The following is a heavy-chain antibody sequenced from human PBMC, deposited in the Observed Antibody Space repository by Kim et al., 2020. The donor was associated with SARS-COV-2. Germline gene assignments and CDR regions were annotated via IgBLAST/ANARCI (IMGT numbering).Heavy chain of an antibody. J-gene: IGHJ5*02. V-gene: IGHV4-59*08. CDR2: VYHRGST. CDR3: ARQEYTVMVRGVLTWFDP. Sequence: SETLSPTCTVSGGSIRSYFWSWIRQPPGKGLEWIGYVYHRGSTNYNPSLKSRVTISVDTAKNQFSLKVDSVTAADTAVYYCARQEYTVMVRGVLTWFDPWGQGTLITVSS. CDR1: GGSIRSYF. D-gene: IGHD3-10*01.